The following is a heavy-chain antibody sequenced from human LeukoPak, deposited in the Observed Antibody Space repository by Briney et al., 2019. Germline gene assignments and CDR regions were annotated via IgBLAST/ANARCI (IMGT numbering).Heavy chain of an antibody. V-gene: IGHV3-48*01. Sequence: PGGSLRLSCAASGFTFSSYSMNWVRQAPGKGLEWVSHISSSSSTICYADSVKGRFTISRDNAKNSLYLQMNSLRAEDTAVYYCARVTGGVVCSQPPCYFYYYMDVWGKGTTVTVSS. CDR2: ISSSSSTI. D-gene: IGHD2-21*02. J-gene: IGHJ6*03. CDR3: ARVTGGVVCSQPPCYFYYYMDV. CDR1: GFTFSSYS.